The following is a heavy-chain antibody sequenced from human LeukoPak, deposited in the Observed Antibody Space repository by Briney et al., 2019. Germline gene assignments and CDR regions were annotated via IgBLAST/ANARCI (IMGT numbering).Heavy chain of an antibody. J-gene: IGHJ6*02. CDR2: ISWNSGSI. V-gene: IGHV3-9*01. D-gene: IGHD2-15*01. CDR3: AKEFGPATQRGAIYYYYGMDV. Sequence: GRSLRLSCAASGFTFDDYAMHWVRQAPGKGLEWVSGISWNSGSIGYADSVKGRFTISRDNAKNSPYLQMNSLRAEDTALYYCAKEFGPATQRGAIYYYYGMDVWGQGTTVTVSS. CDR1: GFTFDDYA.